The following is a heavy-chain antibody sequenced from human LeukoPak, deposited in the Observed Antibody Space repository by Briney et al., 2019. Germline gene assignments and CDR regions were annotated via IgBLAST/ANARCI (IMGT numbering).Heavy chain of an antibody. Sequence: SETLSLTCAFFGESFSGSFWSWIRQSPGKGLEWIAEINHSGNTIYNPSLKSRVTISVDLSKNQISLKLSSVTAADTAIYYCARHFSLSGKVRAAFDPYDQGAQVIVSS. CDR3: ARHFSLSGKVRAAFDP. CDR1: GESFSGSF. J-gene: IGHJ5*02. CDR2: INHSGNT. D-gene: IGHD3-10*01. V-gene: IGHV4-34*01.